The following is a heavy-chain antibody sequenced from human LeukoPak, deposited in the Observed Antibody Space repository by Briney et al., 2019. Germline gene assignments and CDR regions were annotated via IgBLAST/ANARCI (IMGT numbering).Heavy chain of an antibody. Sequence: PSETLSLTCTVSGGSISSSNWWSWVRQPPGKGLEWIGEIYHSGSTNYNPSLKSRVTISVDKSKNQFSLKLSSVTAADTAVYYCARFPSYDFWSGYPDYWGQGTLVTVSS. J-gene: IGHJ4*02. V-gene: IGHV4-4*02. D-gene: IGHD3-3*01. CDR2: IYHSGST. CDR1: GGSISSSNW. CDR3: ARFPSYDFWSGYPDY.